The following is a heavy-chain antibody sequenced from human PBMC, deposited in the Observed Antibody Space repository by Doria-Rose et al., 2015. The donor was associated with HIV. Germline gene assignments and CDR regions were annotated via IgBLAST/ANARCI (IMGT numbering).Heavy chain of an antibody. D-gene: IGHD3-10*01. CDR1: GNSFTNYW. Sequence: SGVEVKKSGESLKISCSSYGNSFTNYWIGWVRQMPGKGLKWVATIYPRDPDSRYSPSFQGQFTISADTSIRTAYLQWNSPQASDTAMYYCARRGVRGVFDFWGPGTLVTVSS. CDR3: ARRGVRGVFDF. J-gene: IGHJ4*02. V-gene: IGHV5-51*01. CDR2: IYPRDPDS.